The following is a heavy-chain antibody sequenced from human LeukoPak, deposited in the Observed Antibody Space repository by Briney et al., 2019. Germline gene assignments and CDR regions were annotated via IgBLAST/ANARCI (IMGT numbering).Heavy chain of an antibody. CDR3: ARNPYRGTFDI. V-gene: IGHV3-7*01. J-gene: IGHJ3*02. Sequence: GGSLRLSCAASGFTFSHYYMTWVRQAPGKGLEWVANINQDGSAQYYVDSVKGRFTISRDNAKNSQSLQMNSLKAADTAVYFCARNPYRGTFDIWGQGSMVTVSS. D-gene: IGHD5-18*01. CDR2: INQDGSAQ. CDR1: GFTFSHYY.